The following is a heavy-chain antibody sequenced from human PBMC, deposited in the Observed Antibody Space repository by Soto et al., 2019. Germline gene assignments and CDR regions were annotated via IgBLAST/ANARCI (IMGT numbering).Heavy chain of an antibody. CDR3: ARVRLNYYDSSGYFDY. V-gene: IGHV4-34*01. Sequence: QVQLQQWGAGLLKPSETLSLTCAVYGGSFSGYYWSWIRQPPGKGLEWIGEINHSGSTNYNPSLKSRVTISVDTSKNQFSLKRISVPAADTAVYYCARVRLNYYDSSGYFDYWGQGTLVTVSS. CDR1: GGSFSGYY. D-gene: IGHD3-22*01. CDR2: INHSGST. J-gene: IGHJ4*02.